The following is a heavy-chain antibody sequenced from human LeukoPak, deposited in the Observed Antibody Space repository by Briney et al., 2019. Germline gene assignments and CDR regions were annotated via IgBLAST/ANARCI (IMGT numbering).Heavy chain of an antibody. CDR3: ARETPPAPGYSSSFDY. D-gene: IGHD6-13*01. CDR2: IKKDGSEK. V-gene: IGHV3-7*01. CDR1: GFTFSSYW. J-gene: IGHJ4*02. Sequence: PGGSLRLSCAASGFTFSSYWMSWVRQAPGKGLEWVANIKKDGSEKYYVDSVKGRFTISRDNAKNSLYLQMNSLRAEDTAVYYCARETPPAPGYSSSFDYWGQGTLVTVSS.